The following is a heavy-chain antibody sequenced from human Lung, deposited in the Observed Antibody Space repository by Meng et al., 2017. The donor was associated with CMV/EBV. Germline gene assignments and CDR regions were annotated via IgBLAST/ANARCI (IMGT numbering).Heavy chain of an antibody. CDR3: ARSFSSRMFFDF. CDR2: IYPYDSDT. Sequence: SXXASGYRITTYWIGWVRQMPGKGLEWMGIIYPYDSDTRYSPSFQGQVTISADKSISTAYLQWSSLKASDTAMYFCARSFSSRMFFDFWGQGTPVTVSS. D-gene: IGHD6-13*01. CDR1: GYRITTYW. J-gene: IGHJ4*02. V-gene: IGHV5-51*01.